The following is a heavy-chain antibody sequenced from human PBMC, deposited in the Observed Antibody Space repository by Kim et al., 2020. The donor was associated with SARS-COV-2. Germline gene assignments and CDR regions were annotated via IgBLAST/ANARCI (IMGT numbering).Heavy chain of an antibody. CDR1: DGSISSHY. CDR3: VRHGKPRAFDP. CDR2: IYNTGST. D-gene: IGHD2-15*01. J-gene: IGHJ5*02. V-gene: IGHV4-59*08. Sequence: SETLSLTCTVSDGSISSHYWSWIRQPPGKGLEWIGYIYNTGSTNSNPSLKSRVSISIDTSKSQFSLKLSSVTAADTAVYYCVRHGKPRAFDPWGQGTLVTVSS.